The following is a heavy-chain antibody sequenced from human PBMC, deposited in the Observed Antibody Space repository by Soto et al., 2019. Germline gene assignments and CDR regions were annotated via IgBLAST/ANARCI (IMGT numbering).Heavy chain of an antibody. CDR3: PTSYRSLYRPFDY. CDR2: VNPILSMS. D-gene: IGHD3-16*02. CDR1: GDTFSFYT. Sequence: QVQLVQSGAEVKKPGSSVKVSCKASGDTFSFYTINWVRQAPGLGLEWMGRVNPILSMSNYAQKFQGRVTLNSDMSTSTAYMELRSLRSEDTAFDYSPTSYRSLYRPFDYWGQGALVTVSS. V-gene: IGHV1-69*02. J-gene: IGHJ4*02.